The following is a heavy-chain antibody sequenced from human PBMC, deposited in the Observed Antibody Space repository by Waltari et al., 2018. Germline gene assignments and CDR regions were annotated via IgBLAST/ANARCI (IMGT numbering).Heavy chain of an antibody. CDR1: GYTLTELS. V-gene: IGHV1-24*01. D-gene: IGHD2-2*01. J-gene: IGHJ3*02. CDR3: ATGLICSSTSCYSYDAFDI. Sequence: QVQLVQSGAEVKKPGASVKVSCKVSGYTLTELSMHWVRQAPGNGLEWMGGFDPEDGETIYAQKFQGRVTMTEDTSTDTAYMELSSLRSEDTAVYYCATGLICSSTSCYSYDAFDIWGQGTMVTVSS. CDR2: FDPEDGET.